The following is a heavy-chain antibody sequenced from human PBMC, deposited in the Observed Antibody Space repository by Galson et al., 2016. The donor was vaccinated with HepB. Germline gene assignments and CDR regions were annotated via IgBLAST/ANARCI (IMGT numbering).Heavy chain of an antibody. CDR2: IYYSGST. V-gene: IGHV4-39*01. D-gene: IGHD2-15*01. J-gene: IGHJ5*02. CDR3: ARQRFGIVVVESTRGPQNWFDP. Sequence: SETLSLTCTVSGGSISRNNYYWGWIRQPPGKGLEWLGSIYYSGSTYYNPSLKSRVTISVDTSKNQFSLKLNSVTAADTAVYYCARQRFGIVVVESTRGPQNWFDPWGQGTLVAVSS. CDR1: GGSISRNNYY.